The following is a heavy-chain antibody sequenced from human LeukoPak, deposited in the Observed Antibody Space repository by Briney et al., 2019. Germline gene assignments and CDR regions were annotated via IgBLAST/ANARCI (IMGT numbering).Heavy chain of an antibody. V-gene: IGHV3-53*01. D-gene: IGHD2/OR15-2a*01. CDR1: GFTVSSNY. CDR3: ARVFSGLYYFDY. CDR2: IYSGGST. Sequence: GGSLRLSCAASGFTVSSNYMSWVRQAPGKGLEWVSVIYSGGSTYYADSVKGRFTISRDNSKNTLCLQMNSLRAEDTAVYYCARVFSGLYYFDYWGQGTLVTVSS. J-gene: IGHJ4*02.